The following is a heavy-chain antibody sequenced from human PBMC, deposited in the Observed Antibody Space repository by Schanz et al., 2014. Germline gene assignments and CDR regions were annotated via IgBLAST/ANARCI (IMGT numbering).Heavy chain of an antibody. J-gene: IGHJ4*02. D-gene: IGHD1-1*01. Sequence: QVQLVQSGAELKNPGASVKVSCKASGYSFSAYYIHWMRQASGQGLEWLGRFTPISQKCQGRVTMTRETSSTTAYMELNSLRSDDTAVYYCVRELSGGTFDYWGQGALVTVSS. CDR2: FTP. CDR1: GYSFSAYY. CDR3: VRELSGGTFDY. V-gene: IGHV1-2*06.